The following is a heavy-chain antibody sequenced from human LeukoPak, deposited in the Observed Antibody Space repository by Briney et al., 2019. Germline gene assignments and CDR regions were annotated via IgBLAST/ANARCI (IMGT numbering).Heavy chain of an antibody. J-gene: IGHJ4*02. D-gene: IGHD3-3*01. Sequence: GGSLRLSCAASGFTFSSYSMNWVRQAPGKGLGWVSYISSSSSTIYYADSVKGRFTISRDNAKNSLYLQMNSLRAEDTAVYYCARGREEYYDFWSGRMRYYFDYWGQGTLVTVSS. CDR1: GFTFSSYS. V-gene: IGHV3-48*01. CDR3: ARGREEYYDFWSGRMRYYFDY. CDR2: ISSSSSTI.